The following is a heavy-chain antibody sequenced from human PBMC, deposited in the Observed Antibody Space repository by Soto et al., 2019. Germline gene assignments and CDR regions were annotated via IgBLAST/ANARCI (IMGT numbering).Heavy chain of an antibody. CDR3: ARRGSGTHLFVQDY. D-gene: IGHD3-10*01. CDR2: INHSGST. V-gene: IGHV4-34*01. Sequence: SETLSLTCAVYGGSFSGYYWSWIRQPPGKGLEWIGEINHSGSTNYNPSLKSRVTISVDTSKNQFSLKLSSVTAADTAVYYCARRGSGTHLFVQDYWGQGTLVTVSS. J-gene: IGHJ4*02. CDR1: GGSFSGYY.